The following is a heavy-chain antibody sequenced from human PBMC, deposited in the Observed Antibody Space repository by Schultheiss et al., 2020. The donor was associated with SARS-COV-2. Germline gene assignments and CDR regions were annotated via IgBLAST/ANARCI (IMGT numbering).Heavy chain of an antibody. J-gene: IGHJ2*01. V-gene: IGHV4-59*01. Sequence: SETLSLTCTVSGGSISSYYWSWIRQPPGKGLEWIGEINHSGSTYYNPSLKSRVTISVDTSKNQFSLKLSSVTAADTAVYYCARGSVARYWYFDLWGRGTLVTVSS. CDR2: INHSGST. D-gene: IGHD3-10*01. CDR1: GGSISSYY. CDR3: ARGSVARYWYFDL.